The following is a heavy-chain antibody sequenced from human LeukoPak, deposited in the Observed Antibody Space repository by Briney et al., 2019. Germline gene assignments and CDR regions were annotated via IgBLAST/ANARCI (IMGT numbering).Heavy chain of an antibody. V-gene: IGHV3-15*01. CDR1: GFTFRKAW. J-gene: IGHJ4*02. Sequence: GGSLILACAASGFTFRKAWMNWVRQAPGKGLEWVGRIKNRTEGGTTDYAAPVKGRFTISRDDSRNMVFLHMNSLNTGDTAVYFCAAGSGAPGYWGRGTLVTVSS. CDR3: AAGSGAPGY. D-gene: IGHD3-10*01. CDR2: IKNRTEGGTT.